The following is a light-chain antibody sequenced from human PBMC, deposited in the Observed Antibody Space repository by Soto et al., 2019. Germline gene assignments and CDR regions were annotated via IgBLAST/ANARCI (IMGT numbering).Light chain of an antibody. J-gene: IGKJ4*01. Sequence: EIVLTQSPATLSLSPGERATLSCRASQSVSSYLAWYQQKPGQATRLLIYDVSSRATGNPATFSGSGSGTDITLTLSSLEPEDFAVYVCQQRSNWPLTFGGGTKVEIK. V-gene: IGKV3-11*01. CDR3: QQRSNWPLT. CDR1: QSVSSY. CDR2: DVS.